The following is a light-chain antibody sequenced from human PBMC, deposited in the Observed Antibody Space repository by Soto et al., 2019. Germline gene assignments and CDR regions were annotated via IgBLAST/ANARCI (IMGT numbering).Light chain of an antibody. Sequence: ETVMTQSPATLSVSPGDRATLSCRASQSITNNVAWYQQKPGQSPRLLIYDATTRAPGVPARFSGSGSGTEFPLTIGSLQSEDFAVYYCQQYDDWPLYTVGQGTKVDMK. J-gene: IGKJ2*01. CDR2: DAT. CDR1: QSITNN. CDR3: QQYDDWPLYT. V-gene: IGKV3-15*01.